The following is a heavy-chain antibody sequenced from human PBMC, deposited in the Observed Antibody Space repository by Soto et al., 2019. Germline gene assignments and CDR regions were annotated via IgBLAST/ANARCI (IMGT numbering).Heavy chain of an antibody. CDR3: ARDISSSGWTDFDY. Sequence: GASVKVSCKASGYTFTGYYMHWVRQAPGQGLEWMGWINPNSGGTNYAQKFQGWVTMTRDTSISTAYMELSRLRSDDTAVYYCARDISSSGWTDFDYWGQGTLVTVS. CDR2: INPNSGGT. D-gene: IGHD6-19*01. CDR1: GYTFTGYY. J-gene: IGHJ4*02. V-gene: IGHV1-2*04.